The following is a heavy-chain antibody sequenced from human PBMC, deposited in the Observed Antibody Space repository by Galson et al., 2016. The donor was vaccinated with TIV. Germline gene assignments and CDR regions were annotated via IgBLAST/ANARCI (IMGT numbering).Heavy chain of an antibody. CDR3: ALLGLSWFDP. V-gene: IGHV3-30*02. J-gene: IGHJ5*02. CDR2: IGPDGNDK. Sequence: SLRLSCAASGFTFSRHGIHWVRHTPGTGLEWVTFIGPDGNDKSYGDSVKGRFTISRDNSMSRIYLQMNDLRREDTAIYYCALLGLSWFDPWGQGTQVTVSS. CDR1: GFTFSRHG.